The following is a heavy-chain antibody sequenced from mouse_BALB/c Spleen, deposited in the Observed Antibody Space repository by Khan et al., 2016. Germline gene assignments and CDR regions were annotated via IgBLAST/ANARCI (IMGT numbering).Heavy chain of an antibody. CDR1: DYTFTTYW. CDR3: AREEGRYMGSSWYFDV. CDR2: INPSTGST. V-gene: IGHV1-7*01. D-gene: IGHD1-1*01. J-gene: IGHJ1*01. Sequence: QVQLQQSGAELAKPGASVKLSCTASDYTFTTYWMHWVKQRPGQGLEWIGYINPSTGSTEYNQRFKDKATLTADKASSTAYMQLSSLTSEDSADYYCAREEGRYMGSSWYFDVWGAGTTVTVSS.